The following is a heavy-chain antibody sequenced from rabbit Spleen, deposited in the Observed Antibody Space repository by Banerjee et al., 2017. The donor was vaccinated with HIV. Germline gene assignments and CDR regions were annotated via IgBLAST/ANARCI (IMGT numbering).Heavy chain of an antibody. Sequence: QSLEESGGDLVKPGASLTLTCTASGFTFSSGYDMCWVRQAPGKGLECIGCIVIGSGTTYYASWAKGRFTISKTSSTTVTLQMTSLTAADTAAFFCARAYSSSTYWGDLWGQGTLVTVS. J-gene: IGHJ4*01. CDR2: IVIGSGTT. CDR3: ARAYSSSTYWGDL. V-gene: IGHV1S40*01. CDR1: GFTFSSGYD. D-gene: IGHD1-1*01.